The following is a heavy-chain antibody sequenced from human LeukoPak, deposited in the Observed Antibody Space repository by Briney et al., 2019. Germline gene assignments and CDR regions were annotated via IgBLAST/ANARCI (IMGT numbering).Heavy chain of an antibody. Sequence: ASVKVSCKASGYTFTGYYMHWVRQAPGQGLEWMGWINPNSGGTNYAQKFQGRVTMTRDTSISTAYMELSRLRSDDTAVYYCARSRYDSSGYYVFDYWGQGTLVTVSS. CDR2: INPNSGGT. D-gene: IGHD3-22*01. CDR3: ARSRYDSSGYYVFDY. CDR1: GYTFTGYY. V-gene: IGHV1-2*02. J-gene: IGHJ4*02.